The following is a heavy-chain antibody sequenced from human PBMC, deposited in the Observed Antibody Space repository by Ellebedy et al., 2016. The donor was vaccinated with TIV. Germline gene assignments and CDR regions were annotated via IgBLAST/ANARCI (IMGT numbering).Heavy chain of an antibody. CDR3: VRDGAYGDYSPGYYGMDV. CDR2: INQDGSRI. Sequence: GGSLRLSCAASGFTFNSYWMSWVRQAPGKGLEWVANINQDGSRIYYVDSVKGRFTISRDNAKNSVYLLMNTLRVEDTAVYQCVRDGAYGDYSPGYYGMDVWGQGTTVTVSS. V-gene: IGHV3-7*03. J-gene: IGHJ6*02. D-gene: IGHD3-22*01. CDR1: GFTFNSYW.